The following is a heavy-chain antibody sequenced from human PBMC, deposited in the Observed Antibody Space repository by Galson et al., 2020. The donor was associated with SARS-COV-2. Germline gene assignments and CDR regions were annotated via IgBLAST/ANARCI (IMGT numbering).Heavy chain of an antibody. CDR3: ARGGRRVQPGTTRTAYSGMDI. Sequence: TGGSLRLSCAASGFTFNMYWMTWVRQAPGKGLEWVANIKQDGSEKYYVESLKGRITISRDNAQNSLYLQMYSLRAEDTAVYFCARGGRRVQPGTTRTAYSGMDIWGQGTTVTVSS. D-gene: IGHD1-1*01. CDR1: GFTFNMYW. V-gene: IGHV3-7*05. CDR2: IKQDGSEK. J-gene: IGHJ6*02.